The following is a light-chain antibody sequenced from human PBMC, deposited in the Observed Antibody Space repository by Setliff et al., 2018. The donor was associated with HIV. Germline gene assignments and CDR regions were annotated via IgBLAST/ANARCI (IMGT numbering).Light chain of an antibody. CDR1: SGDVGRYNL. V-gene: IGLV2-23*01. J-gene: IGLJ1*01. Sequence: QSALTQPASVSGSPGQSITISCTGTSGDVGRYNLVSWYQQQPGKPPKLMIYQASKRPSGVSNRFSGSKSGNTASLTISGLQADDEADYYCCSNTGSNTYVFGPGTKVTVL. CDR2: QAS. CDR3: CSNTGSNTYV.